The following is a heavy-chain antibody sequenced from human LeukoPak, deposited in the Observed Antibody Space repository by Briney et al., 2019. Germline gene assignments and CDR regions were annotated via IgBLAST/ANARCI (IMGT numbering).Heavy chain of an antibody. D-gene: IGHD3-16*02. CDR2: ISGSGGST. V-gene: IGHV3-23*01. CDR3: AKITITFGGVIVIKSFDY. Sequence: GGSLRLSCAASGFTFSSYAMSWVRQAPGKGLEWVSAISGSGGSTYYADSVKGRFTISRDNSKNTLHLQMNSLRAEDTAVYYCAKITITFGGVIVIKSFDYWGQGTLVTVSS. J-gene: IGHJ4*02. CDR1: GFTFSSYA.